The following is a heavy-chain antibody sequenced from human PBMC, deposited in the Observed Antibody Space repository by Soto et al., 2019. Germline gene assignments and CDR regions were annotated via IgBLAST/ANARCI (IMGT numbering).Heavy chain of an antibody. CDR2: TIPVFNTA. V-gene: IGHV1-69*06. D-gene: IGHD3-10*01. CDR3: ARGVYGSGNYYTGPSAFDI. CDR1: GGTLSDHG. Sequence: QVQLEQSGAEVKKPGSSVKVSCKASGGTLSDHGVAWLRQAPGQGLEWMGGTIPVFNTAKYAQKFQGRVTVTADIFTNIAYMELSILSSEDTAFYFCARGVYGSGNYYTGPSAFDIWGQGTMVIVSS. J-gene: IGHJ3*02.